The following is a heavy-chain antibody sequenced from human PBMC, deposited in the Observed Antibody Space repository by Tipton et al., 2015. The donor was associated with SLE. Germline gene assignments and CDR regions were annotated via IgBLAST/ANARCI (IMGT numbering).Heavy chain of an antibody. J-gene: IGHJ4*02. V-gene: IGHV4-34*01. Sequence: TLSLTCAVYGESFSGSYWSWIRQPPGKGLEWIGEISLGEGTNYNPSLKSRVIISEDTSKKQFSLKLDSVTAADTAVYFCARGLDRAKTGYWGQGTLVTVSS. CDR2: ISLGEGT. CDR3: ARGLDRAKTGY. CDR1: GESFSGSY. D-gene: IGHD1-14*01.